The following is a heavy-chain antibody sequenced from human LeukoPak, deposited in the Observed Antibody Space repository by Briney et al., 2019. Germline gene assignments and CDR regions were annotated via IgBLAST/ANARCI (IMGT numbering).Heavy chain of an antibody. V-gene: IGHV3-74*01. CDR1: GFTFSSYW. D-gene: IGHD1-20*01. J-gene: IGHJ4*02. CDR2: INGDGRNI. CDR3: VPLNWNPPGDFDR. Sequence: GGSLRLSCAASGFTFSSYWMHWVRQDPRKGLVWVSRINGDGRNINYADSVRGRFTISRDNAKNTLYLQMNTLRVEDTAVYYCVPLNWNPPGDFDRWGQGTLVTVSS.